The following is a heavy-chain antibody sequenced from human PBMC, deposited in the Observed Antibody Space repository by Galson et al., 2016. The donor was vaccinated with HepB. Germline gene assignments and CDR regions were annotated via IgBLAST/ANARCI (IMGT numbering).Heavy chain of an antibody. D-gene: IGHD2/OR15-2a*01. CDR3: ARWHVEDGNFRPAGLDY. CDR2: MNPNSGNT. CDR1: GYTFTRDD. V-gene: IGHV1-8*01. J-gene: IGHJ4*02. Sequence: SVKVSCKASGYTFTRDDINWVRQATGRGLEWMGWMNPNSGNTAYAQKFQGRVTMTRDNSVSTAYMELSSLNSEDTAVYYCARWHVEDGNFRPAGLDYWGQGTRVTVSS.